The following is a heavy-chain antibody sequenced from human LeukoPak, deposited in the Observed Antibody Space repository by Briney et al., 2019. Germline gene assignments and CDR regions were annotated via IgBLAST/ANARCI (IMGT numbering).Heavy chain of an antibody. V-gene: IGHV3-23*01. CDR2: ISGSGGST. CDR3: AKVLRVGGFIDY. D-gene: IGHD5-12*01. CDR1: GFTFSSYG. Sequence: GGSLRLSCAASGFTFSSYGMSWVRQAPGKGLEWVSAISGSGGSTYYADSVKGRFTISRDNSKNTLYLQMNSLRAEDTAVYYRAKVLRVGGFIDYWGQGTLVTVSS. J-gene: IGHJ4*02.